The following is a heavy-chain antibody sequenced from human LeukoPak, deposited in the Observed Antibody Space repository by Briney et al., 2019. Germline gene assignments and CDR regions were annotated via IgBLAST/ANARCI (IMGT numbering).Heavy chain of an antibody. CDR3: ARFMVYDDTSWFDP. J-gene: IGHJ5*02. Sequence: ASAKVSCKASGYTFTSYGISWVRQAPGQGLEWMGWISAYNGNTNYAQKLQGRVTMTTDTSTSTAYMELRSLRSDDTAVYYCARFMVYDDTSWFDPWGQGTLVTVSS. CDR2: ISAYNGNT. V-gene: IGHV1-18*01. CDR1: GYTFTSYG. D-gene: IGHD2-8*01.